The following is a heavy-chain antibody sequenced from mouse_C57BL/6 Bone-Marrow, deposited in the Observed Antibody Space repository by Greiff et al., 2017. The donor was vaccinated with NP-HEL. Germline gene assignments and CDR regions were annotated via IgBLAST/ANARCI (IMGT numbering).Heavy chain of an antibody. CDR1: GFTFSSYG. Sequence: EVQGVESGGDLVKPGGSLKLSCAASGFTFSSYGMSWVRQTPDKRLEWVATISSGGSYTYYPDSVKGRFTISRDNAKNTLYLQMSSLKSEDTAMYYCARHGITTVVPYAMDYWGQGTSVTVSS. CDR3: ARHGITTVVPYAMDY. D-gene: IGHD1-1*01. V-gene: IGHV5-6*01. CDR2: ISSGGSYT. J-gene: IGHJ4*01.